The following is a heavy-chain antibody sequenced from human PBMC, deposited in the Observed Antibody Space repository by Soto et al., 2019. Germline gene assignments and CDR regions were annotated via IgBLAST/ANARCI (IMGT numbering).Heavy chain of an antibody. J-gene: IGHJ6*02. D-gene: IGHD1-26*01. V-gene: IGHV3-33*01. CDR2: IWYDGSNK. Sequence: GGSLRLSCAASGFTFSSYGMHWVRQAAGKGLEWVAVIWYDGSNKYYADSVKGRFTISRDNSKNTLYLQMNSLRAEDTAVYYCARGNSGSYYYYYGMDVWGQGTTVTVSS. CDR3: ARGNSGSYYYYYGMDV. CDR1: GFTFSSYG.